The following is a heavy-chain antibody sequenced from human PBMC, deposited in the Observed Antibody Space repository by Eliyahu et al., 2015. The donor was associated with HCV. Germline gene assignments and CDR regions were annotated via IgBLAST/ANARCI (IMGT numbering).Heavy chain of an antibody. CDR1: GFTFKNAW. V-gene: IGHV3-15*01. J-gene: IGHJ6*02. D-gene: IGHD2/OR15-2a*01. Sequence: DVQLVESGGGWVKPGGSLXXXXAASGFTFKNAWMRWVRKAPGKGLEWLGHIKSENDGATTDFATPVKGRFTISRDDSESTVYLHMNSLKTEDTAVYYCTTRYFVEVWGQGTTVTVSS. CDR2: IKSENDGATT. CDR3: TTRYFVEV.